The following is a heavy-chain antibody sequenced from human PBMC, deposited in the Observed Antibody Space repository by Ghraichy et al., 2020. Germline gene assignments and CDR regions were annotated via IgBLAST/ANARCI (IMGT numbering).Heavy chain of an antibody. Sequence: GGSLRLSCAVSGFTFSSYGMHWVRQAPGKGLEWVAVIWSDGSKKHYADSVKGRFTISRDNSKKTLYLEMNSLTAEDTAVYYCARDLASSEIHSVYYGMDVWGQRTTVIVSS. CDR3: ARDLASSEIHSVYYGMDV. J-gene: IGHJ6*02. CDR1: GFTFSSYG. V-gene: IGHV3-33*08. CDR2: IWSDGSKK. D-gene: IGHD3-3*02.